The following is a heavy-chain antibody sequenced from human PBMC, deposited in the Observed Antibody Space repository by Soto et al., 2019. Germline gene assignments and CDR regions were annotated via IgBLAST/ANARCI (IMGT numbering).Heavy chain of an antibody. CDR3: AKILDVPGWFDP. J-gene: IGHJ5*02. Sequence: EVQLLESGGGLVQPGGSLRLSCAASGFTFSSYAMSWVRQAPGKGLEWVSAISGSGGSTYYADSVKGRFTISRDNSKNMLYLQMNSLRAEDTAVYYCAKILDVPGWFDPWGQGTLVTVSS. V-gene: IGHV3-23*01. CDR1: GFTFSSYA. D-gene: IGHD2-2*03. CDR2: ISGSGGST.